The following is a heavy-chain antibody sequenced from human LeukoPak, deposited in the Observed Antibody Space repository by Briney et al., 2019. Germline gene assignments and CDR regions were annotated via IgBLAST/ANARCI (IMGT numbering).Heavy chain of an antibody. CDR1: GFGFSSFG. Sequence: GGSLRLSYAASGFGFSSFGMHWVRQAPDKGLDWVAYIRNDASKTYYAESVKGRFTISRDNSKNMVFLQMNSLRSEDTALYYCAKRAGSAWSAGVWGQGTLVTVSS. CDR3: AKRAGSAWSAGV. D-gene: IGHD3-10*01. V-gene: IGHV3-30*02. CDR2: IRNDASKT. J-gene: IGHJ4*02.